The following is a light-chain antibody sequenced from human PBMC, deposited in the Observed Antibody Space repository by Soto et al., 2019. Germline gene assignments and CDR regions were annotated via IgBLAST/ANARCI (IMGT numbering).Light chain of an antibody. CDR2: VVS. Sequence: QAVLTQPASVSGSPGQSITISCTGTSSDVGGYNYVSWYQQHPDKAPKLMIYVVSNRPSGVSNRFSGSKSGNTASLTISGLQVEDEADYYCSSYTSSDTPYVFGTGTKLPVL. CDR1: SSDVGGYNY. J-gene: IGLJ1*01. CDR3: SSYTSSDTPYV. V-gene: IGLV2-14*01.